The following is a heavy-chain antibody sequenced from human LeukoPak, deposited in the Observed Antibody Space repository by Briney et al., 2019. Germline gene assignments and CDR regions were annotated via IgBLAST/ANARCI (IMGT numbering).Heavy chain of an antibody. Sequence: PGGSLRLSCAASGFTFNKYNMNWVRQAPGKGLEWVSSISSSSSYIYYADSVKGRFTISRDNAKNSLYLQMNNLGAEDTAVYYCATMPPSGAHNSLDHWGQGTLVTVSS. V-gene: IGHV3-21*01. D-gene: IGHD2-2*01. CDR1: GFTFNKYN. CDR3: ATMPPSGAHNSLDH. J-gene: IGHJ4*02. CDR2: ISSSSSYI.